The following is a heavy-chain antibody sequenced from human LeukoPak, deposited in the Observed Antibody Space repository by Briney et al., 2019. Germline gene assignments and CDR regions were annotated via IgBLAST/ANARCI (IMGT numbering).Heavy chain of an antibody. CDR3: ARGGGLFDN. CDR2: IKQDGSES. Sequence: GGSLRLSCAASGFTFTTYWMSWVRQAPGKGLEWVANIKQDGSESSFVDSVKGRFSISRDNAKNSLYLQMNSLRVEDTAVYYCARGGGLFDNWGQGTLVTVSS. V-gene: IGHV3-7*01. J-gene: IGHJ4*02. CDR1: GFTFTTYW. D-gene: IGHD3-10*01.